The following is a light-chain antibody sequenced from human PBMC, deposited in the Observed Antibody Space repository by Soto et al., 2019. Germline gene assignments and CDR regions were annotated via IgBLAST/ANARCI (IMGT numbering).Light chain of an antibody. CDR2: DAS. CDR1: QSVSSSY. V-gene: IGKV3-20*01. J-gene: IGKJ3*01. Sequence: EIVLTQSPGTLSLSPGERATLSCRASQSVSSSYLAWYQQKPGHAPRLLIYDASRATGIPDRFSGSGSGTDFTLTITRLEPEDFAVYYCQHYGTSALFGPGTKVDI. CDR3: QHYGTSAL.